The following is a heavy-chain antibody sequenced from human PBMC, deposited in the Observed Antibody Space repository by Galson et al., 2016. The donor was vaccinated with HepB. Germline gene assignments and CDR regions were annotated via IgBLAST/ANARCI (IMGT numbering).Heavy chain of an antibody. J-gene: IGHJ4*02. CDR1: GFTFSTYG. V-gene: IGHV3-33*01. D-gene: IGHD2-8*01. Sequence: SLRLSCAASGFTFSTYGMHWVRQAPGKGLEWVAVIWYDGTNKHYVDSVKGRFTIFRDNSRNTLYLEMNSLRAEDTAVYYCTGDTNGHYFDYWGQGTLVTVSS. CDR2: IWYDGTNK. CDR3: TGDTNGHYFDY.